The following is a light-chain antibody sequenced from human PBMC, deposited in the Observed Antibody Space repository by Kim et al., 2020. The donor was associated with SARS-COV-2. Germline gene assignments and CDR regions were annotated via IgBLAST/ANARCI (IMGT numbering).Light chain of an antibody. CDR1: QSVSSNY. Sequence: LSPGERATLSCRASQSVSSNYLAWYQQKPAQAPRLLIYGASSRATGIPDRFSGSGSGTDFTLTISRLEAEDFTVYYCQQYVSSPYTFGQGTKLEI. J-gene: IGKJ2*01. V-gene: IGKV3-20*01. CDR3: QQYVSSPYT. CDR2: GAS.